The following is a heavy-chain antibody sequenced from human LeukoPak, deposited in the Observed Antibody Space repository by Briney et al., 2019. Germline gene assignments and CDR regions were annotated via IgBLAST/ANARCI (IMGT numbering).Heavy chain of an antibody. D-gene: IGHD2-2*01. J-gene: IGHJ3*02. CDR3: ARQGSRRAFDI. CDR2: IYHRGTT. Sequence: PSETLSLTCAVSGYSISSGYYWGWIRQSPGKGLEWIESIYHRGTTYYNPSLKRRVTISVDTSKNQFSLKLSSVTAADTSVYYCARQGSRRAFDIWGQGTMVTVSS. V-gene: IGHV4-38-2*01. CDR1: GYSISSGYY.